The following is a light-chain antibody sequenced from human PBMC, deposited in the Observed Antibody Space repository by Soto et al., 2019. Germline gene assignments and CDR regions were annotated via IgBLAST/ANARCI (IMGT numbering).Light chain of an antibody. V-gene: IGKV3-20*01. J-gene: IGKJ1*01. Sequence: EMVLTQSPDTLSFSAGERATLSFRASKSFSRSYLAWYQQKPGQAPRLLIYGASSRATGIPDRFSGSGSGTDFTLTISRLEPEDFAVYYCQQYGSSGTFGQGTKVDIK. CDR2: GAS. CDR3: QQYGSSGT. CDR1: KSFSRSY.